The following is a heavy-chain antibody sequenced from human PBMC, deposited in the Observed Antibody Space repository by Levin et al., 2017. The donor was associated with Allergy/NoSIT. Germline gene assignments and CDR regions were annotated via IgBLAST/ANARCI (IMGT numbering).Heavy chain of an antibody. J-gene: IGHJ6*02. CDR1: GGTFSSYA. CDR2: IIPIFGTA. D-gene: IGHD6-19*01. Sequence: SVKVSCKASGGTFSSYAISWVRQAPGQGLEWMGGIIPIFGTANYAQKFQGRVTITADESTSTAYMELSSLRSEDTAVYYCASTARYSSGWYPAPYYYYYGMDVWGQGTTVTVSS. CDR3: ASTARYSSGWYPAPYYYYYGMDV. V-gene: IGHV1-69*13.